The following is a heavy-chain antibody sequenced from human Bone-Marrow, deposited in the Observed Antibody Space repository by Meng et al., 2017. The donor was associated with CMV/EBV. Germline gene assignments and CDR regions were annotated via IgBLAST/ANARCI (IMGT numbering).Heavy chain of an antibody. Sequence: GGSLRLSCAASGFTFSSYAMSWVRQAPGKGLEWVSAISGSGGSTYYADSVKGRFTISRDNSKNTLYLQMNSLRAEDTAVYYCAKDAANTIFGVAPRTWFDPWGQGNLVTVSS. V-gene: IGHV3-23*01. CDR2: ISGSGGST. D-gene: IGHD3-3*01. J-gene: IGHJ5*02. CDR3: AKDAANTIFGVAPRTWFDP. CDR1: GFTFSSYA.